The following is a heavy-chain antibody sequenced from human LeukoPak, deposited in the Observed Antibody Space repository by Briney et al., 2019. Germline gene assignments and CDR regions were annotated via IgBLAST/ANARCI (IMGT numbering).Heavy chain of an antibody. V-gene: IGHV4-59*01. CDR2: IYYSGST. J-gene: IGHJ3*02. D-gene: IGHD3-16*01. CDR3: AREEAYAPFGHDAFDI. Sequence: PSETLSLTCTVSGGSISSYYWSWIRQPPGKGLEWIGYIYYSGSTNYNPSLKSRVTISVDTSKNQFSLKLSSVTAADTAVYYCAREEAYAPFGHDAFDIWGQGTMVTVSS. CDR1: GGSISSYY.